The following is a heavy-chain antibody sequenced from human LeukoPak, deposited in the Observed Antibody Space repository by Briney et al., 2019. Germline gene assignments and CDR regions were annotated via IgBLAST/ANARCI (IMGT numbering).Heavy chain of an antibody. CDR3: ASFASPFDY. CDR1: GFTISSYA. D-gene: IGHD2-21*01. J-gene: IGHJ4*02. Sequence: KTGGSLRLSCAASGFTISSYAMTWVRQAAGKGLERISSIDVKGDTYHADSVKGRFTISRDNAKNSLYLQMNSLRAEDTAVYYCASFASPFDYWGQGTLVTVSS. CDR2: IDVKGDT. V-gene: IGHV3-21*01.